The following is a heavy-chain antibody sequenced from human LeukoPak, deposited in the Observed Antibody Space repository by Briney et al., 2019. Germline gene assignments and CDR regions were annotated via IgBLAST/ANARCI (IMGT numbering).Heavy chain of an antibody. Sequence: PETLSLTCTVSGGSISSYYWSWIRQPPGKGLEWIGNIYDSGSNNYNPSLKSRVTISVDTSKNQCSLKLSSVTAADTAVYYCARQSISGSSLSYFDYWGQGTLVNVSS. CDR1: GGSISSYY. CDR3: ARQSISGSSLSYFDY. CDR2: IYDSGSN. V-gene: IGHV4-59*01. J-gene: IGHJ4*02. D-gene: IGHD3-22*01.